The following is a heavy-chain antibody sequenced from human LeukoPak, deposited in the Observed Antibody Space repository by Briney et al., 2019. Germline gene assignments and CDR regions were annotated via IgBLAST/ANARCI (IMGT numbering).Heavy chain of an antibody. CDR3: AKQAGYSTGYYYIDH. D-gene: IGHD6-19*01. Sequence: GESLKISCKGPGYSFTKYWIGWVRQMTGKGLEWMGIIYPGDSDIRYSPSFQGQVTISADKSINTAYLQWSSLKASDTAMYYCAKQAGYSTGYYYIDHWGQGALVTVSS. CDR2: IYPGDSDI. CDR1: GYSFTKYW. J-gene: IGHJ4*02. V-gene: IGHV5-51*01.